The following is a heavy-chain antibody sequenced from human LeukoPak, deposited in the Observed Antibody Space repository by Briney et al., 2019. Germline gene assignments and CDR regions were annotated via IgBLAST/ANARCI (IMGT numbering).Heavy chain of an antibody. D-gene: IGHD6-13*01. J-gene: IGHJ4*02. CDR1: GFSLSTSGVG. CDR3: AHRADIAAAGGFYFDY. V-gene: IGHV2-5*01. CDR2: IYWNDDK. Sequence: ESGPTLVNPTQTLTLTCTFSGFSLSTSGVGVGWIRQPPGKALEWLALIYWNDDKRYSPSLKSRLTITKDTSKNQVVLTMTNMDPVDTATYYCAHRADIAAAGGFYFDYWGQGTLVTVSS.